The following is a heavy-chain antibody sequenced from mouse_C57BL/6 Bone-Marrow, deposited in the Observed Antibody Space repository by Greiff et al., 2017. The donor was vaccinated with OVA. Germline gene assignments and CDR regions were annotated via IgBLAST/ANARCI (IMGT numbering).Heavy chain of an antibody. CDR3: ARMGLYYGSTDWYFDV. CDR1: GYAFSSSW. CDR2: IYPGDGDT. D-gene: IGHD1-1*01. J-gene: IGHJ1*03. Sequence: QVQLQQSGPELVKPGASVKISCKASGYAFSSSWMNWVKQRPGKGLEWIGRIYPGDGDTNYNGKFKGKATLTADKSSSTAYMQLSSLTSEDSAVYFCARMGLYYGSTDWYFDVWGTGTTVTVSS. V-gene: IGHV1-82*01.